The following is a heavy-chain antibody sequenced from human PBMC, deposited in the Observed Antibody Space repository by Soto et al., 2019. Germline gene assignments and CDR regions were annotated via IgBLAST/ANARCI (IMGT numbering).Heavy chain of an antibody. CDR3: ARDKITGRFDY. CDR2: IYYSGST. D-gene: IGHD2-8*02. J-gene: IGHJ4*02. CDR1: GGSISSYY. Sequence: SETLSLTCTVSGGSISSYYWSWIRQPPGKGLEWIGYIYYSGSTNYNPSLKSRVTISVDTSKNQFSLKLTSVTAADTAVYYCARDKITGRFDYWGQGTLVTVS. V-gene: IGHV4-59*12.